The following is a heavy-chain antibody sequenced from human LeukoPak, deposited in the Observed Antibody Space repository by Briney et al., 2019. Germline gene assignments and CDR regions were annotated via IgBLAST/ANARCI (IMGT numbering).Heavy chain of an antibody. Sequence: GASVKVSCKASGYTFTGYYMHWVRQAPGQGLEWMGWINPNSGGTNYAQKFQGRVTMTRDTSIGTAYMELSRLRSDDTAVYYCAREIAAAEIDAFDIWGQGTIVTVSS. V-gene: IGHV1-2*02. J-gene: IGHJ3*02. CDR2: INPNSGGT. CDR1: GYTFTGYY. CDR3: AREIAAAEIDAFDI. D-gene: IGHD6-13*01.